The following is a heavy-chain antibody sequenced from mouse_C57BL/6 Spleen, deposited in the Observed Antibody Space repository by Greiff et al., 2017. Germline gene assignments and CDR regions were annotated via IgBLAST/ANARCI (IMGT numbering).Heavy chain of an antibody. CDR3: ARYITTVVATGYFDY. J-gene: IGHJ2*01. V-gene: IGHV7-3*01. CDR2: IRNKANGYTT. Sequence: EVKLMESGGGLVQPGGSLSLSCAASGFTFTDYYMSWVRQPPGKALEWLGFIRNKANGYTTEYSASVKGRFTISRDNFQSILYLQMNALRAEDSATYYWARYITTVVATGYFDYWGQGTTLTVSS. D-gene: IGHD1-1*01. CDR1: GFTFTDYY.